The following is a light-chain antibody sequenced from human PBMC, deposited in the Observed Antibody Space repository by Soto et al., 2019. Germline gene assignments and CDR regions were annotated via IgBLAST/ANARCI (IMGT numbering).Light chain of an antibody. CDR3: AAWDDSLNGPV. V-gene: IGLV1-44*01. J-gene: IGLJ7*01. CDR2: SNN. Sequence: QSVLTQPPSASGTPGQRGTISCSGSSSNIGSNTVNWYQQPPGTAPKLLIYSNNQRPSGVPDRFSGSKSGTSASLAISGLQSEDEADYYCAAWDDSLNGPVFGGGTQLTVL. CDR1: SSNIGSNT.